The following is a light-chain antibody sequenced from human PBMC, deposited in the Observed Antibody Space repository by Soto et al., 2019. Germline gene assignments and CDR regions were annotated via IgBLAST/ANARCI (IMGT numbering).Light chain of an antibody. CDR1: SSDVGAYNS. CDR3: CSSAPESTYV. V-gene: IGLV2-23*01. Sequence: QSALAQPDSVSGSPGQSVTISCTGTSSDVGAYNSVSWYQQHPDKAPQLMIYKGTQRPSGVSNRFSGSTSGNAASLTISGLQAGDEADYFCCSSAPESTYVFGTGTKSPS. J-gene: IGLJ1*01. CDR2: KGT.